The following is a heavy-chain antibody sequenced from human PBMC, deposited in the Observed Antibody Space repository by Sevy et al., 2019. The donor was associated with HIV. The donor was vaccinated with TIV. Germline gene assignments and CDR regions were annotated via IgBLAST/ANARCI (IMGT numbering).Heavy chain of an antibody. J-gene: IGHJ5*02. V-gene: IGHV3-33*08. Sequence: GGSLRLSCEASGFPFTNHGVHWVRQAPGKGLAWVALMWFDGSNKYYADSVKGRFTVSRDDSKNTLNLQMNSLGADDTAIYYCARDREFYDHGEYGPTSAPDLWGQGTLVTVSS. D-gene: IGHD4-17*01. CDR3: ARDREFYDHGEYGPTSAPDL. CDR2: MWFDGSNK. CDR1: GFPFTNHG.